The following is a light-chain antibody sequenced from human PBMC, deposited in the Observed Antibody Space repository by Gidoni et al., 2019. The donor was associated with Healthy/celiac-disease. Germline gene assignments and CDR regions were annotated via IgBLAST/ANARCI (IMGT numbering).Light chain of an antibody. Sequence: DIQMTQSPSSLSASVGDRVTITCQESQDISNYLNWYQQKPGKAPKLLIYDASNLETGVPSRCSGSGSGTDFTFTISSLKPEDIATYYCQQYDNLPYTFGQGTKLEIK. V-gene: IGKV1-33*01. CDR1: QDISNY. CDR3: QQYDNLPYT. CDR2: DAS. J-gene: IGKJ2*01.